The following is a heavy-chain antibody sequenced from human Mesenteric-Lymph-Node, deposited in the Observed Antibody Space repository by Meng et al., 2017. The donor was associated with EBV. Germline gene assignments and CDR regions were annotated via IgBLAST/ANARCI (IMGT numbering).Heavy chain of an antibody. J-gene: IGHJ4*02. Sequence: QEKLVTAGAGEKKPGGSVKVSGEASGYPITTYTIHWVRQAPGQRPECMGWINAGSGKTNYSQKFQVRVTITRETTATTANMEVISLTSEDTAVYYCARARVGATELSWDYRGQGTLVTVSS. D-gene: IGHD1-26*01. V-gene: IGHV1-3*05. CDR3: ARARVGATELSWDY. CDR1: GYPITTYT. CDR2: INAGSGKT.